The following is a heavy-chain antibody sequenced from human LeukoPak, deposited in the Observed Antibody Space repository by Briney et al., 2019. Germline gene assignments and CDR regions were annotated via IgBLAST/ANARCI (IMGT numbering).Heavy chain of an antibody. V-gene: IGHV4-39*01. Sequence: SETLSLTCTVSDGSISSSSYYWGWIRQPPGKGLEWIGSIYYSGSTYYNPSLKSRVTISVDTSKNQFSLKLSSVTAADTAVYYCARQYSGSYLGNDYWGQGTLVTVSS. D-gene: IGHD1-26*01. J-gene: IGHJ4*02. CDR3: ARQYSGSYLGNDY. CDR2: IYYSGST. CDR1: DGSISSSSYY.